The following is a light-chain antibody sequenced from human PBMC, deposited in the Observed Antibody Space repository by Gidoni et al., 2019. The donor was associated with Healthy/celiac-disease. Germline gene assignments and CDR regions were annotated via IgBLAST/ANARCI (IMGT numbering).Light chain of an antibody. CDR3: QQYGSSPPGLT. CDR2: GAS. Sequence: EIVLTQSPGTLSLSPGERATLSCRASQSVSSSYLVWYQQKPGQAPRLLIYGASSRATGIPDRFSGSGSGTDFTLTISRLEPEDVAVYYCQQYGSSPPGLTFGGGTKVEIK. CDR1: QSVSSSY. J-gene: IGKJ4*01. V-gene: IGKV3-20*01.